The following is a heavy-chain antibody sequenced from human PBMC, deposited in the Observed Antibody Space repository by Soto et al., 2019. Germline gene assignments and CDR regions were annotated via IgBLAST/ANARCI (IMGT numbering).Heavy chain of an antibody. CDR1: GYTFTSYG. J-gene: IGHJ5*02. CDR2: ISAYNGNT. D-gene: IGHD3-10*01. Sequence: QVQLAQSGAEVKKPGASVKVSCKASGYTFTSYGISWVRQAPGQGLEWMGWISAYNGNTNYAQKLQGRVTMTTDTSTSTAYMELRSLRSDDTAVYYCARSRSPEALLWFGELLVAHIYNWFDPWGQGTLVTVSS. CDR3: ARSRSPEALLWFGELLVAHIYNWFDP. V-gene: IGHV1-18*04.